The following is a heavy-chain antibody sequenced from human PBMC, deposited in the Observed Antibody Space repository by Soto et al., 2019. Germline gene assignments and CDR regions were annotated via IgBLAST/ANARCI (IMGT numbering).Heavy chain of an antibody. J-gene: IGHJ6*02. V-gene: IGHV3-11*05. CDR3: GKGHYGLDV. Sequence: QVQLVQSGGGLVKPGGPWRLPWEASGLTFSDYYMTWIRQPPGRGLEWVAYISTSTYPNYAESVRGRFTISRDNAKNALYLEMNSLRAEDSAVYYCGKGHYGLDVWGQGTTVTVSS. CDR2: ISTSTYP. CDR1: GLTFSDYY.